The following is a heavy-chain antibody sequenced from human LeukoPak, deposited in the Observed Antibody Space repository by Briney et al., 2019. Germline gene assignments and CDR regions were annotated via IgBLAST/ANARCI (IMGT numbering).Heavy chain of an antibody. V-gene: IGHV4-59*12. Sequence: SETLSLTCTVSGDSTVSGGSMTTYYWTWLRQPPGKALEWIGFVYYSGVTKYNPSLESRVTISLDASKNQFSLKLSSVTAADTALYYCAREGSRPYSSTWTSAYWGQGTLVTVSS. CDR2: VYYSGVT. CDR1: VSGDSTVSGGSMTTYY. J-gene: IGHJ4*02. CDR3: AREGSRPYSSTWTSAY. D-gene: IGHD6-13*01.